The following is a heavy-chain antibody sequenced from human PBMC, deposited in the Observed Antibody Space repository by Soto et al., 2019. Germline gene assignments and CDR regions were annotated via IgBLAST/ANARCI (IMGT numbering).Heavy chain of an antibody. CDR2: ITSDGRSI. CDR3: VRRMASPDQ. Sequence: GGSLRLSCTASGFTFSDYEMNWVRQAPGKGLEWVSYITSDGRSIYYADSVKGRFIISRDNAENTLYLQMNSLRPEDTAVYYCVRRMASPDQWGQGTLVTVSS. J-gene: IGHJ4*02. V-gene: IGHV3-48*03. CDR1: GFTFSDYE. D-gene: IGHD2-15*01.